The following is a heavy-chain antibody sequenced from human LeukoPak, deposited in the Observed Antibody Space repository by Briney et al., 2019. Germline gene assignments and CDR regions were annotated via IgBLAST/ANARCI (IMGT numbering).Heavy chain of an antibody. CDR1: GYTFTNHG. CDR2: ISAYNGNA. V-gene: IGHV1-18*01. D-gene: IGHD3-10*01. J-gene: IGHJ4*02. CDR3: ARTPKRFGELYQSADY. Sequence: ASVTVSCKASGYTFTNHGITWVRQAPGQGLEWMGWISAYNGNADYAQSFQGRVTMTTDTSTSTAYMELRSLRSDDTGVYYCARTPKRFGELYQSADYWGQGTLVTVSS.